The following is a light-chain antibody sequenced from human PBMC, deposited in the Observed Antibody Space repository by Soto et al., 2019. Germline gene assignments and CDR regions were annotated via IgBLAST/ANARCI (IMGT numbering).Light chain of an antibody. J-gene: IGKJ5*01. CDR2: GAS. Sequence: EIVMTQSPATLSVSPGERATLSCRASQSVSSNLAWYQQKPGQAPRLLIYGASTRATGIPARFSGSGSGTEFTPTISSLQSEDFAVYYCQQYNNWQITFGQGTRLEIK. V-gene: IGKV3-15*01. CDR1: QSVSSN. CDR3: QQYNNWQIT.